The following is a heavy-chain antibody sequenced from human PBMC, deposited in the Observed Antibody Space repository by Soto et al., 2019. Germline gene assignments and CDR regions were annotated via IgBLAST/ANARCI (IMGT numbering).Heavy chain of an antibody. J-gene: IGHJ4*02. CDR3: ARRNGGSSTFDY. CDR2: ISDSGATT. Sequence: EVQLLESGGGLVQPGGSLRLSCAASGFSFRTHALSWVRQAPGKGLEWVSLISDSGATTYYVDSVKARFTISRDNFKNMVYLQMDSLRVDDTDVYDCARRNGGSSTFDYWGQGSLVTVSS. V-gene: IGHV3-23*01. CDR1: GFSFRTHA. D-gene: IGHD1-26*01.